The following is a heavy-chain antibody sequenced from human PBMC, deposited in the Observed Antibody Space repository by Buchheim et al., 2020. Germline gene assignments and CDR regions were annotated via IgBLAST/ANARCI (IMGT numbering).Heavy chain of an antibody. CDR1: GFTFSDAW. CDR2: IKREADGATA. J-gene: IGHJ2*01. CDR3: TTSTVVSATYWYFNV. D-gene: IGHD2-21*02. Sequence: EEQLVESGGGLVKPGGSLRLSCAASGFTFSDAWMNWVRQAPGKGLEWVGRIKREADGATAEYAAPVRGRFTLSRDDSTEKMYLQMNSLRAEDTAVYYCTTSTVVSATYWYFNVWGRGTL. V-gene: IGHV3-15*07.